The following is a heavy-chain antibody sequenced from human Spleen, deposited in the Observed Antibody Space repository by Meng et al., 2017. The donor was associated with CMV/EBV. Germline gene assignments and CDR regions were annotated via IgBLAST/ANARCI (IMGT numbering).Heavy chain of an antibody. D-gene: IGHD3-10*01. CDR3: ARDPALYGSGSYYNVEASYFDY. CDR1: G. J-gene: IGHJ4*02. CDR2: IRYDGSNK. V-gene: IGHV3-30*02. Sequence: GMHWVRQAPGKGLEWVALIRYDGSNKYYSDSVKGRFTISRDNSKNTLYLQMNSLRAEDTAVYYCARDPALYGSGSYYNVEASYFDYWGQGTLVTVSS.